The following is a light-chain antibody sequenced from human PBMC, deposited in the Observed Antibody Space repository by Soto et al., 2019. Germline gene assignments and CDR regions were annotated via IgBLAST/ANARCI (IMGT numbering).Light chain of an antibody. J-gene: IGKJ2*01. CDR1: QSVSSNF. CDR2: AES. V-gene: IGKV3-20*01. CDR3: QQDGYSART. Sequence: EIVLTQSPGTLSLSPGERATLSCRASQSVSSNFLAWYQQKPGQAPRLLIYAESSRATGIPDRFSGSGSGTDFTLTISRMEPEDFAVYYCQQDGYSARTFGQGSKLEIK.